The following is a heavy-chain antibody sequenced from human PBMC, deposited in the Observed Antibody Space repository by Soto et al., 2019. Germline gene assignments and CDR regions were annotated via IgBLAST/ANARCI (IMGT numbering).Heavy chain of an antibody. CDR3: ARSPRSSPYFDY. CDR2: IYPGDHET. J-gene: IGHJ4*02. D-gene: IGHD6-13*01. Sequence: GESLKISCRCSGYTFSNFWIAWVRHLPGKGLEWMGIIYPGDHETRYSPSFHGKVTISADKSISTAYLQWSSLEASDSAFYYCARSPRSSPYFDYWGQGALVTVSS. V-gene: IGHV5-51*01. CDR1: GYTFSNFW.